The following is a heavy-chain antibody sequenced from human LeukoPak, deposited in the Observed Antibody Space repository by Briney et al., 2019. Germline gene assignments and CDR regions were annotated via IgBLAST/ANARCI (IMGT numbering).Heavy chain of an antibody. CDR3: AKRVYGPGPGY. J-gene: IGHJ4*02. CDR1: GFTVSSNY. V-gene: IGHV3-66*01. CDR2: IYSGGST. Sequence: TGGSLSLSCAASGFTVSSNYMSWVRQAPGKGLEWVSVIYSGGSTYYADSAKGRFTISRDNSKNTLYLQMNSLRAEDTAVYYCAKRVYGPGPGYWGQGTLVTVSS. D-gene: IGHD3-10*01.